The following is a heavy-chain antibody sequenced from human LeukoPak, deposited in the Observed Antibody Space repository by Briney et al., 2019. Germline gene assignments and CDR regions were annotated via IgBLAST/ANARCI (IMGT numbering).Heavy chain of an antibody. CDR1: GGSISSYY. J-gene: IGHJ6*03. CDR2: IYYSGST. CDR3: ARTPVGYCRSTSCRYYYYYMDV. D-gene: IGHD2-2*01. V-gene: IGHV4-59*01. Sequence: PSETLSLTCTVPGGSISSYYWSWIRQPPGKGLEWIGYIYYSGSTNYNPSLKSRVTISVDTSKNQFSLKLSSVTAADTAVYYCARTPVGYCRSTSCRYYYYYMDVWGKGTTVTVSS.